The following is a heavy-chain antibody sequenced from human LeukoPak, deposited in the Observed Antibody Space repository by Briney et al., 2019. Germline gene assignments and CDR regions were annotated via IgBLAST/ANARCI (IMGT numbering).Heavy chain of an antibody. V-gene: IGHV3-66*01. CDR2: MYPGGGT. J-gene: IGHJ4*02. Sequence: GGSLRLSCAAFGSTVSTNYMSWVRQAPGKGLEWVSIMYPGGGTYYADSLKDRFTISRDNSKNTLYLQMNSLTVGDTAVYYCARTMVLGAPDTDYFDYWGQGTLVTVSS. CDR1: GSTVSTNY. CDR3: ARTMVLGAPDTDYFDY. D-gene: IGHD3-10*01.